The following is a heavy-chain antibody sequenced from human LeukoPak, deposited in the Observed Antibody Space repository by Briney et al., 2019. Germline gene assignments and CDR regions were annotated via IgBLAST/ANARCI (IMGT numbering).Heavy chain of an antibody. CDR1: GYSISSGYY. Sequence: SETLSLTCTVSGYSISSGYYWGWIRQPPGKGLEWIGSIYHSGSTYYNPSLKSRVTISVDTSKNQFSLKLSSVTAADTAVYYCARAIWFGELSPFHYWGQGTLVTVSS. J-gene: IGHJ4*02. CDR3: ARAIWFGELSPFHY. CDR2: IYHSGST. V-gene: IGHV4-38-2*02. D-gene: IGHD3-10*01.